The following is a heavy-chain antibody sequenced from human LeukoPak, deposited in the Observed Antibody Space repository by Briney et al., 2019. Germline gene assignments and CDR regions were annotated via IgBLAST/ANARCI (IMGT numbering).Heavy chain of an antibody. J-gene: IGHJ6*03. D-gene: IGHD2-2*01. V-gene: IGHV4-61*02. CDR2: IYTSGST. CDR3: ARDRGDCSSTSCYSDPPNYYMDV. Sequence: PSQTLSLTCTVSGGSISSGSYYWSWIRQPAGKGLEWIGRIYTSGSTNYNPSLKSRVTISVDTSKNQFSLKLSSVTAADTAVYYCARDRGDCSSTSCYSDPPNYYMDVWGKGTTVTVSS. CDR1: GGSISSGSYY.